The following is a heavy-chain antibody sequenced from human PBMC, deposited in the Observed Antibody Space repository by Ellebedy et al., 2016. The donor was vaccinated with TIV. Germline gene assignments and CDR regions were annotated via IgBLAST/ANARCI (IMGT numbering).Heavy chain of an antibody. CDR1: GYIFTAYY. J-gene: IGHJ4*02. V-gene: IGHV1-2*02. Sequence: ASVKVSCXASGYIFTAYYIHWVRQAPGQGLEWMGWINPNTGITNYPQNFQDRVTMTSDTSIDTAYMELNRLKSDDTAIYYCARGVLKRFYYDSRGNYGDDYWGQGTLVAVSS. D-gene: IGHD3-22*01. CDR3: ARGVLKRFYYDSRGNYGDDY. CDR2: INPNTGIT.